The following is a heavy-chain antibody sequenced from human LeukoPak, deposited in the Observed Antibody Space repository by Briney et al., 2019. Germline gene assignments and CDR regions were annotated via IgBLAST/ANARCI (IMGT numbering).Heavy chain of an antibody. CDR3: ARRAPGFSSGWLDY. Sequence: GGSLRLSCAASGFTVSSNYMSWVRQAPGKGLEWVSVIYSGGSTYYADSVKGRFIVSRDNSKNTLSLQMGSLRTEDLAVYYCARRAPGFSSGWLDYWGQGTLVTVSS. CDR1: GFTVSSNY. D-gene: IGHD6-19*01. V-gene: IGHV3-66*01. J-gene: IGHJ4*02. CDR2: IYSGGST.